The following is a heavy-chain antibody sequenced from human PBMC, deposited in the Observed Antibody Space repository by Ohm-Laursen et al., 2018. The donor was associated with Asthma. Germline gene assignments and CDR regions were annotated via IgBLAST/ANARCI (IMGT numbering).Heavy chain of an antibody. D-gene: IGHD2-2*01. J-gene: IGHJ4*02. CDR3: ARDFTSHPQSWGRTFDY. V-gene: IGHV3-11*01. Sequence: SLRLSCTASGFTFSDYYMSWIRQAPGKGLEWVSYISSSGSTIYYADSVKGRFTISRDNAKNSLYLQMDSLRAEDTAVYYCARDFTSHPQSWGRTFDYWGQGTLVTVSS. CDR2: ISSSGSTI. CDR1: GFTFSDYY.